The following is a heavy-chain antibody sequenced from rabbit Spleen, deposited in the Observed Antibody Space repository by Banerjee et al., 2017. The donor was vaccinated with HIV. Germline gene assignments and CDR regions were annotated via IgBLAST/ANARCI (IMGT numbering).Heavy chain of an antibody. CDR3: ARDTGSSFSSYGMDL. CDR1: GFSFSSSYY. J-gene: IGHJ6*01. V-gene: IGHV1S40*01. D-gene: IGHD8-1*01. CDR2: IYAGSGIST. Sequence: QSLEESGGDLVKPGASLTLTCTASGFSFSSSYYMCWVRQAPGKGLEWIACIYAGSGISTYYASWAKGRFTISKTSSTTVTLQMTSLTAADTATYFCARDTGSSFSSYGMDLWGPGTLVTVS.